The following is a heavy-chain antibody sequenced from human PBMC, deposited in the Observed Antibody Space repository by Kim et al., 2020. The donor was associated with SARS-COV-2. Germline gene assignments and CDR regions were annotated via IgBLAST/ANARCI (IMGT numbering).Heavy chain of an antibody. Sequence: NYAQKIQGRVTITADESTSPAYMELRSLRSEDTAVYYCARVTAVYNWFDPWGQGTLVTVSS. V-gene: IGHV1-69*01. CDR3: ARVTAVYNWFDP. J-gene: IGHJ5*02.